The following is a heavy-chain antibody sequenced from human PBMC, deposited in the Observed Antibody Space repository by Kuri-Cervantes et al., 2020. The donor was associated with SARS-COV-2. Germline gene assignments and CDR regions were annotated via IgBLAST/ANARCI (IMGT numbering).Heavy chain of an antibody. CDR2: INPNSGGT. D-gene: IGHD6-19*01. CDR3: ARDSSGWHNWFDP. CDR1: EYTFTGYY. V-gene: IGHV1-2*04. Sequence: ASVKVSCKASEYTFTGYYMHWVRQAPGQGLEWMGWINPNSGGTNYAQKFQGWVTMTRDTSVSTAYMELSRLRSDDTAVYYCARDSSGWHNWFDPWGQGTLVTVSS. J-gene: IGHJ5*02.